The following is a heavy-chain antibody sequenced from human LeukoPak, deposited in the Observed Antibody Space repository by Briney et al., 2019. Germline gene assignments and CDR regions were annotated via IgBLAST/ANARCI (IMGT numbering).Heavy chain of an antibody. J-gene: IGHJ4*02. CDR2: IYSGGST. Sequence: GGSLRLSCAASGFTVSSNCMSWVRQAPGKGLEWVSVIYSGGSTYYADSVKGRFTISRDNSKNTLYLQMNSLRAEDTAVYYCARDAGDRGGFDYWGQGTLVTVSS. CDR3: ARDAGDRGGFDY. V-gene: IGHV3-66*01. D-gene: IGHD7-27*01. CDR1: GFTVSSNC.